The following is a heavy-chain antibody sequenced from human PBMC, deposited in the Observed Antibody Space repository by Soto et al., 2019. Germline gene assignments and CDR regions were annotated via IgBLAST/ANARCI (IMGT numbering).Heavy chain of an antibody. V-gene: IGHV4-34*01. D-gene: IGHD3-10*01. CDR1: GGSFSGYF. J-gene: IGHJ6*02. CDR3: ARGSIGITMVRGVINNYYYYYGMDV. CDR2: LYHSGTT. Sequence: PWGTLSPACAVMGGSFSGYFWCWSRHTQGKGLEWHGELYHSGTTNYTPSLKSRVTISVDTSKSQFSLKLSSVTAADTAVYYCARGSIGITMVRGVINNYYYYYGMDVWGQGTTVTVSS.